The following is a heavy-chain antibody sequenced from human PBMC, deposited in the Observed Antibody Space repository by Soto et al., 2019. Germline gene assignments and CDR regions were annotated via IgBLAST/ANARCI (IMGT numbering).Heavy chain of an antibody. CDR3: AKGENMITFGGVIVTVDY. D-gene: IGHD3-16*02. Sequence: GGSLRLSCAASGFTFSSYAMSWVRQAPGKGLEWVSAISGSGGSTYYADSVKGRFTISRDNSKNTLYLQMNSLRAEDTAVYYCAKGENMITFGGVIVTVDYWGQGTLVTVSS. CDR1: GFTFSSYA. CDR2: ISGSGGST. J-gene: IGHJ4*02. V-gene: IGHV3-23*01.